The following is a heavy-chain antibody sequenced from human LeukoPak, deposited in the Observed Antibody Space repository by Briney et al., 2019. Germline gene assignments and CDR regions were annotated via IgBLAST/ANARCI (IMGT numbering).Heavy chain of an antibody. Sequence: PGGSLRLSCAASGFTFSSYAMSWVRQAPGKGLEWVSAISGSGGSTYYADSVKGRFTISRDNSKNTLYLQMNSLRAEDTVVYYCAKDMVALGYCSSTSCPGGYFDYWGQGTLVTVSS. CDR2: ISGSGGST. D-gene: IGHD2-2*01. J-gene: IGHJ4*02. V-gene: IGHV3-23*01. CDR3: AKDMVALGYCSSTSCPGGYFDY. CDR1: GFTFSSYA.